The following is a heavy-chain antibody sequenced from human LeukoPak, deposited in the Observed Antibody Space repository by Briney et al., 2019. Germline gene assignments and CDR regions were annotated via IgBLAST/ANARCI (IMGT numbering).Heavy chain of an antibody. V-gene: IGHV4-59*12. Sequence: PSETLSLTCTVSGGSISSYYWSWIRQPPGKGLEWIGYIYYSGSTNYNPSLKSRVTISVDTSKNQFSLNLTSVTAADTAVYYCARIAGGLYFYYYYMDVWGKGTTVTVSS. D-gene: IGHD3-16*01. CDR2: IYYSGST. CDR3: ARIAGGLYFYYYYMDV. CDR1: GGSISSYY. J-gene: IGHJ6*03.